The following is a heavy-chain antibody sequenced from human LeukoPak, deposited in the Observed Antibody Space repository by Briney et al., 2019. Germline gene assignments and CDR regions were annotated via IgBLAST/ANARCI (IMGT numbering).Heavy chain of an antibody. J-gene: IGHJ6*02. Sequence: ASVKVSCKVSGYTLTELSMHWVRQAPGKGLEWMGGFDPEDGETIYAQKFQGRVTMTEDTSTDTAYMELSSLRSEDTAVYYCARGSYDSSGYPSSTLYYYYYGMDVWGQGATVTVSS. CDR1: GYTLTELS. CDR3: ARGSYDSSGYPSSTLYYYYYGMDV. V-gene: IGHV1-24*01. D-gene: IGHD3-22*01. CDR2: FDPEDGET.